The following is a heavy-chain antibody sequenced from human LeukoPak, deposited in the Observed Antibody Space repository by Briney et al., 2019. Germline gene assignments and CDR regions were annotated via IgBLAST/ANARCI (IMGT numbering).Heavy chain of an antibody. J-gene: IGHJ4*02. D-gene: IGHD6-13*01. Sequence: GGSLRLSCAASGFTLSNYWMSWVRQAPGKGLEWVVNINEGGNEKNYVDSVKGRFTASRDNAQNSLYLQMNSLRVEDTAVYYCARHPNSNWDYWGQGTLVTVSS. CDR3: ARHPNSNWDY. CDR2: INEGGNEK. CDR1: GFTLSNYW. V-gene: IGHV3-7*03.